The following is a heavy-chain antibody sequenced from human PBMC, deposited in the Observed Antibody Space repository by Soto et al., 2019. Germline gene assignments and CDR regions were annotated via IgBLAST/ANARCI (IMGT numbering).Heavy chain of an antibody. V-gene: IGHV2-5*02. CDR2: IYWDDDK. CDR1: GFSLSTIGVG. J-gene: IGHJ4*02. D-gene: IGHD2-15*01. Sequence: QITLKESGPTLVKPTQTLTLTCTFSGFSLSTIGVGVGWIRQPPGKALEWLARIYWDDDKRYSPSLKSRLTITNDTSKNQVVLTMTNMDPVDTATYYCAHRPSYCSGGSCYSGFDYWGQGTLVTVSS. CDR3: AHRPSYCSGGSCYSGFDY.